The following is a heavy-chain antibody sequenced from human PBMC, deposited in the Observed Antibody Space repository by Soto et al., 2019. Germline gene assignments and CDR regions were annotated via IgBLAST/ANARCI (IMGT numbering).Heavy chain of an antibody. CDR3: ARGRSIPAFYYYYYMDV. V-gene: IGHV4-34*01. CDR2: INHSGST. CDR1: GGSFSGYY. Sequence: SETLSLNCAVYGGSFSGYYWSWIRQPPGKGLEWIGEINHSGSTNYNPSLKSRVTISVDTSKNQFSLKLSSVTAADTAVYYCARGRSIPAFYYYYYMDVWGKGTTVTVSS. J-gene: IGHJ6*03.